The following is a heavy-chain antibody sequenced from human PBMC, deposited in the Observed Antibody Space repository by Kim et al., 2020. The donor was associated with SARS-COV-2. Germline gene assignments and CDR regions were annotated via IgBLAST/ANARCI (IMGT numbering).Heavy chain of an antibody. J-gene: IGHJ4*02. D-gene: IGHD3-10*01. V-gene: IGHV3-74*01. CDR3: ARGGSWGVFDY. Sequence: GGSLRLSCAASGFTLTTYWMKWVRQTPGKGLVWVSRINGDGSSTSYADSVKGRFIISRDNAKNTLYLQMNSLRTEDTAVYYCARGGSWGVFDYWGQGTLVTVSS. CDR2: INGDGSST. CDR1: GFTLTTYW.